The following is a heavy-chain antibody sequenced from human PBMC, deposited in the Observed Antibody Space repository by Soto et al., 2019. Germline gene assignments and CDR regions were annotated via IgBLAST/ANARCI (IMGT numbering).Heavy chain of an antibody. CDR2: IYPSGTT. J-gene: IGHJ4*02. CDR1: GGSISSGAYS. Sequence: QLRLQESGSGVVKPAQTLSLICSVSGGSISSGAYSWSWIRQSPGRGLEWIAYIYPSGTTFYNPSLKSRVALSVDKSQKQFSLELTSVTAADTAIYYCARVATSDHFDFWGQGILVTVSS. CDR3: ARVATSDHFDF. D-gene: IGHD1-26*01. V-gene: IGHV4-30-2*06.